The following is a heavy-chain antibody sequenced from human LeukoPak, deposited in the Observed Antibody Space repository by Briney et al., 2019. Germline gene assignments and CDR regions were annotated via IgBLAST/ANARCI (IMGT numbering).Heavy chain of an antibody. J-gene: IGHJ6*02. D-gene: IGHD3-22*01. V-gene: IGHV1-3*01. CDR2: INAGNGNT. Sequence: ASVKVSCKASGYTFTSYAMHWVRQAPGQRLEWMVWINAGNGNTKYSQEFQGRVTITRDTSAITAYMELSSLRSEDTAVYCCAGYYDSSTPAGYYYYGMDVWGQGTTVTVSS. CDR1: GYTFTSYA. CDR3: AGYYDSSTPAGYYYYGMDV.